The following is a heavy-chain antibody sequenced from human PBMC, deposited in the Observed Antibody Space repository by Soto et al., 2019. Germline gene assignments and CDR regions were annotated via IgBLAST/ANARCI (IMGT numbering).Heavy chain of an antibody. CDR3: AREAPYCTSATCPKFYDMDV. V-gene: IGHV1-69*01. Sequence: QVQLVQSRAEVKKPESSVKVSCKASGGTFGSYAITWVRRAPGQGLEWLGGIIPILNSPAYAQKFKARVVITADEITNTAYMELNSLRFDDTAVYYCAREAPYCTSATCPKFYDMDVWGQGTTVTVAS. CDR2: IIPILNSP. CDR1: GGTFGSYA. J-gene: IGHJ6*02. D-gene: IGHD2-2*01.